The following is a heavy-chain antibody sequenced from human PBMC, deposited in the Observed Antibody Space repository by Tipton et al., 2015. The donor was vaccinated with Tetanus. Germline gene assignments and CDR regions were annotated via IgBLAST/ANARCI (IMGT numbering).Heavy chain of an antibody. CDR3: SSSPGNQYLAFFDY. V-gene: IGHV4-30-2*05. J-gene: IGHJ4*02. Sequence: TLSLTCAVSGGSISSGGYSWGWIRQPPGKGLEWIGYIYHSGSTYYNPSLKSRVTISVDISKNQFSLRLSSVTAADTAVYYCSSSPGNQYLAFFDYWGRGTLVTVSS. D-gene: IGHD2/OR15-2a*01. CDR2: IYHSGST. CDR1: GGSISSGGYS.